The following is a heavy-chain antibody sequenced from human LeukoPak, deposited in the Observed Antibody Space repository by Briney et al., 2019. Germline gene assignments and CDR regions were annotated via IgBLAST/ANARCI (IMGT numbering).Heavy chain of an antibody. CDR3: ARAQLLWFGELFRNYFDY. Sequence: GGSLRLSCAASGFTFSSYWMSWVRQAPGKGLEWVANIKQDGSEKYYVASVKGRFTISRDNDKNSLYLQMNSLRAEDTAVYYCARAQLLWFGELFRNYFDYWGQGTPVTVSS. D-gene: IGHD3-10*01. CDR1: GFTFSSYW. V-gene: IGHV3-7*01. J-gene: IGHJ4*02. CDR2: IKQDGSEK.